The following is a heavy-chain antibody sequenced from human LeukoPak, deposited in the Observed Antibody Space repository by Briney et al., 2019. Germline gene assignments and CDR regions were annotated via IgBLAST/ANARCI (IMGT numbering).Heavy chain of an antibody. CDR2: IYYSGST. D-gene: IGHD3-3*01. Sequence: SETLSLTCTVSGGSISSHYWSWTRQPPGKGLEWIGYIYYSGSTNYNPSLKSRVTISVDTSKNQFSLKLSSVTAADTAVYYCAGTYYDFWSGYYTYYYYMDVWGKGTTVTVSS. V-gene: IGHV4-59*11. J-gene: IGHJ6*03. CDR3: AGTYYDFWSGYYTYYYYMDV. CDR1: GGSISSHY.